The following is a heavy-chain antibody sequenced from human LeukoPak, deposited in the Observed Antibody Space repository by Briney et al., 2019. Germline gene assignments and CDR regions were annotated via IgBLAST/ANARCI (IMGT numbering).Heavy chain of an antibody. J-gene: IGHJ3*02. Sequence: PSETLPLTCAVYGGSFSGYYWSWIRQPPGKGLEWIGETSHSGSANYNPSLESRVTISVDTSKKQFSLNLTSVTAADTAVYFCARNYCSATSCSYGLDIWAQGTMVTVSS. D-gene: IGHD2-15*01. V-gene: IGHV4-34*01. CDR3: ARNYCSATSCSYGLDI. CDR1: GGSFSGYY. CDR2: TSHSGSA.